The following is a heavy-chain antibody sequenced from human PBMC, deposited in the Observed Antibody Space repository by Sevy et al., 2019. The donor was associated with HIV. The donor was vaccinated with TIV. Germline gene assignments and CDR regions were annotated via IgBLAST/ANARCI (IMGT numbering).Heavy chain of an antibody. Sequence: GGSLRLSCAASGFIVSSYYMGWVRQAPGKGLEWVSLINTRGTTFYADSVKGRFTISRDNSKNTLYLQMNGLRAEDTAMYYCAREVTRLTVWGQGTLVTVSS. V-gene: IGHV3-53*01. CDR2: INTRGTT. CDR3: AREVTRLTV. J-gene: IGHJ4*02. CDR1: GFIVSSYY. D-gene: IGHD4-4*01.